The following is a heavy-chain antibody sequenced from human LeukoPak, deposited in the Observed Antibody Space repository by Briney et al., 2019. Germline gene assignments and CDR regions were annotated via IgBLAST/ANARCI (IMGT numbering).Heavy chain of an antibody. CDR1: GFTFSSYA. Sequence: GGSLRLSCAASGFTFSSYAMSWVRQAPGKGLEWVSAISGSGGNTYYADSVKGRFTISRDNSKNTLYLQMNSLRAEDTAVYYCAKPFYDFWSGPSMGAFDIWGQGTMVTVSS. J-gene: IGHJ3*02. CDR3: AKPFYDFWSGPSMGAFDI. D-gene: IGHD3-3*01. CDR2: ISGSGGNT. V-gene: IGHV3-23*01.